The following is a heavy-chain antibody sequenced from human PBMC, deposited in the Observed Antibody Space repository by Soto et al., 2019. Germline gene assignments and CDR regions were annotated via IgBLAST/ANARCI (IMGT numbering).Heavy chain of an antibody. D-gene: IGHD2-8*01. CDR2: INAHSGDA. CDR3: ACAPNEWYFDF. Sequence: QVQLVQSGAEVKKPGASLKVSCKASGYTFSSPGVTWVRQAPGQGLEWLGWINAHSGDAKFAQNFQGRLTITTDTSTNTAYMERRSLRSDDTAVYFCACAPNEWYFDFWGQGTLVTVSS. CDR1: GYTFSSPG. V-gene: IGHV1-18*01. J-gene: IGHJ4*02.